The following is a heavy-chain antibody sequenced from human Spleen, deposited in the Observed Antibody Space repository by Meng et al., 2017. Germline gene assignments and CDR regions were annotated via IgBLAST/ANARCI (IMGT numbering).Heavy chain of an antibody. CDR1: GFTFSSYE. J-gene: IGHJ4*02. Sequence: GESLKISCAASGFTFSSYEMNWVRQAPGKGLEWVSYISSSGSTIYYADSVKGRFTISRDNAKNSLYLQMNSLRAEDTAVYYCARGILTGYQYPYYFDYWGQGTLVTVSS. V-gene: IGHV3-48*03. CDR2: ISSSGSTI. D-gene: IGHD3-9*01. CDR3: ARGILTGYQYPYYFDY.